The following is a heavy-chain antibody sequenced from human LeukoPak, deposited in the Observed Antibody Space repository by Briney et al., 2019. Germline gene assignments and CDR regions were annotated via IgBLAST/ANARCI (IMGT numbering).Heavy chain of an antibody. J-gene: IGHJ6*04. V-gene: IGHV3-30*18. CDR3: AKDQSPKLSGYSSGCRPLDS. CDR2: ISYDGSHE. D-gene: IGHD6-19*01. CDR1: GLTFSNYG. Sequence: PGRSLRLSCAASGLTFSNYGMHWVRQAPGKGLEWEAVISYDGSHEYYVDSVKGRFTISRDNSKNTLYLQMNSLRAGDTAVYYCAKDQSPKLSGYSSGCRPLDSWGKGTTVTVSS.